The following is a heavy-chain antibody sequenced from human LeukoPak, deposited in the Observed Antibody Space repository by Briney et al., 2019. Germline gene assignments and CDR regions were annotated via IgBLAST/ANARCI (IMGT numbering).Heavy chain of an antibody. CDR1: GFTLSNHW. CDR2: INPSGSET. J-gene: IGHJ6*02. V-gene: IGHV3-7*01. CDR3: ARGHYGLDV. Sequence: GGSLRLSCAASGFTLSNHWLTWVRQAPGKRPQWVAHINPSGSETAFLDSVWGRFTISRDSSKNSLYLQVNTLRVEDTAVYHCARGHYGLDVWGQGTTVTVSS.